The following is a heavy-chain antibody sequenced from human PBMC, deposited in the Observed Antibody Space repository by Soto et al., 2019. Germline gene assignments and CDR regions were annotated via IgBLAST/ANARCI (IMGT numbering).Heavy chain of an antibody. D-gene: IGHD1-26*01. CDR1: GFTFSIYW. Sequence: EVQLVESGGGLVQPRGSLRLSCAASGFTFSIYWMHWVRQAPGKGLEWVSRISGDGSSTTNADPVKGRFTISRDNAKNTLRLEMNSLRVEDTAIYYCARESMWAPDYWGQGTLVAVSS. CDR2: ISGDGSST. J-gene: IGHJ4*02. V-gene: IGHV3-74*03. CDR3: ARESMWAPDY.